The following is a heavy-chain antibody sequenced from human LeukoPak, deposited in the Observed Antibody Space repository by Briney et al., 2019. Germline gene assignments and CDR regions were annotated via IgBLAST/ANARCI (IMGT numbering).Heavy chain of an antibody. J-gene: IGHJ4*02. CDR2: IKQDGSEK. V-gene: IGHV3-7*01. CDR1: GFTFSSYW. Sequence: PGESLRLSCAASGFTFSSYWMSWVRQAPGKGLEWVANIKQDGSEKYYVDSVKGRFTISRDNAKNSLYLQMNSLRAEDTAVYYCVRDFASGSYYNLFDYWGQGTLVTVSS. D-gene: IGHD3-10*01. CDR3: VRDFASGSYYNLFDY.